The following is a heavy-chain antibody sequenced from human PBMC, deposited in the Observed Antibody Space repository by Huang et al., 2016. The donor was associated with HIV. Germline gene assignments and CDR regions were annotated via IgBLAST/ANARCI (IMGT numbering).Heavy chain of an antibody. D-gene: IGHD6-6*01. CDR3: ARDWSFGSSTSPAD. CDR1: GYNFTDSN. V-gene: IGHV1-2*02. J-gene: IGHJ4*02. CDR2: INPKRGGT. Sequence: QVQLVQSGAEVKNPGASVRVSCKASGYNFTDSNLHWVRQAPGQGLEGMGWINPKRGGTIYAQRFQGRITMTRDTTISTVHMDLRRIQSDDTAVYFCARDWSFGSSTSPADWGQGTLVTVSS.